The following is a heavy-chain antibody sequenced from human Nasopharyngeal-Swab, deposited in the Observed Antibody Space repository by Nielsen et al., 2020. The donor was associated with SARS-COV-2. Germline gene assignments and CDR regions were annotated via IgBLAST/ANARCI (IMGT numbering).Heavy chain of an antibody. CDR1: GFTFDDYA. D-gene: IGHD1-26*01. V-gene: IGHV3-9*01. CDR2: ISWNSGSI. CDR3: AKLGSGSYPFDY. Sequence: SLKISCAASGFTFDDYAMHWVRQAPGKGLERVSGISWNSGSIGYADSVKGRFTISRDNAKNSLYLQMNSLRAEDTALYYCAKLGSGSYPFDYWGQGTLVTVSS. J-gene: IGHJ4*02.